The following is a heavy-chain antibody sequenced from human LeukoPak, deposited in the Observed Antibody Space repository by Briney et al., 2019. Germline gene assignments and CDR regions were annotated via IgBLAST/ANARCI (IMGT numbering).Heavy chain of an antibody. D-gene: IGHD2-15*01. J-gene: IGHJ6*03. CDR2: INPKSGGT. Sequence: ASVKVSCKASGYSFTGHYMHWVRQAPGQGLEWMGWINPKSGGTNYAQKFQGRVTMTRDTSISTAYMDMSSLRSDDTAVYYCARTTEGYCRGRSCYSYYYYMDVWGKGTTVTISS. CDR3: ARTTEGYCRGRSCYSYYYYMDV. CDR1: GYSFTGHY. V-gene: IGHV1-2*02.